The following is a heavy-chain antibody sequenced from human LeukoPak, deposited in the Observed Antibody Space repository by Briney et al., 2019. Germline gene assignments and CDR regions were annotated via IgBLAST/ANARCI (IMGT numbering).Heavy chain of an antibody. J-gene: IGHJ3*02. CDR2: FSGSGRSS. CDR1: GFTFSGSD. CDR3: ATISEPTRAFDI. V-gene: IGHV3-23*01. Sequence: PGGSLRLSCAASGFTFSGSDMVWVRQAPGKGLEWVSAFSGSGRSSYYADSVKGRSTFSRDNSKNTLYLQMNSLRAEDTAVYYCATISEPTRAFDIWGQGTMVTVSS. D-gene: IGHD3-3*01.